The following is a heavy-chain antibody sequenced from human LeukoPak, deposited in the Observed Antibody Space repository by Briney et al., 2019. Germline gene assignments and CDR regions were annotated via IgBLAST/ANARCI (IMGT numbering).Heavy chain of an antibody. J-gene: IGHJ4*02. V-gene: IGHV5-51*01. CDR3: AKCGELGAAYYFDY. CDR1: ASSFTNYW. CDR2: IYPGDYDT. Sequence: GESLQICCQGSASSFTNYWIGCGRQMPGKGLEWMGIIYPGDYDTQYSPSFQGQVTISADKSISTADLQWSSLKASDTAMYYSAKCGELGAAYYFDYWGQGTLVTVSS. D-gene: IGHD1-26*01.